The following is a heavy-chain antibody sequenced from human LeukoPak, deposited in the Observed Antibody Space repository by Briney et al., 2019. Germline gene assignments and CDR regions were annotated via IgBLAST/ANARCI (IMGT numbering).Heavy chain of an antibody. CDR3: TPQWGYYDSSGYAFDI. CDR2: IYYSGST. CDR1: GGSISSSSYY. J-gene: IGHJ3*02. Sequence: SETLSLTCTVSGGSISSSSYYWGWIRQPPGKGLEWIGSIYYSGSTYYNPSLKSRVTISVDTSKNQFSLKLSSVTAADTAVYYRTPQWGYYDSSGYAFDIWGQGTMVTVSS. D-gene: IGHD3-22*01. V-gene: IGHV4-39*01.